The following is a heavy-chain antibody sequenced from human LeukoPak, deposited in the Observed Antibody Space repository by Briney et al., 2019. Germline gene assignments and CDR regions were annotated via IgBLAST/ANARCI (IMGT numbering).Heavy chain of an antibody. J-gene: IGHJ4*02. D-gene: IGHD1-1*01. CDR2: ISYDGSNK. Sequence: GGSPRLSCAASGFTFSSYAMHWVRQAPGKGLEWVAVISYDGSNKYYADSVKGRFTISRDNSKNTLYLQMNSLRAEDTAVYYCAKGTFWGQGTLVTVSS. CDR1: GFTFSSYA. V-gene: IGHV3-30-3*01. CDR3: AKGTF.